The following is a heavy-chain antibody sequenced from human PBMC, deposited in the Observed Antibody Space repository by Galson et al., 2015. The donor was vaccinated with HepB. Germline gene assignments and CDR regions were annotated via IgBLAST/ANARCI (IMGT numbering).Heavy chain of an antibody. D-gene: IGHD6-13*01. CDR3: AREVAAAGILYDY. J-gene: IGHJ4*02. CDR2: INPSGGST. Sequence: SVKVSCKASGYTFTSYYMHWVRQAPGQGLEWMGIINPSGGSTSYAQKFQGRVTMTRDTSTSTVYMELSSPRSEDTAVYYCAREVAAAGILYDYWGQGTLVTVSS. V-gene: IGHV1-46*03. CDR1: GYTFTSYY.